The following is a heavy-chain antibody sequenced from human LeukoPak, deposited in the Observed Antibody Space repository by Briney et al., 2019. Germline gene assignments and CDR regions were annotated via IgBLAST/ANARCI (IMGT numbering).Heavy chain of an antibody. CDR2: IYYSGST. CDR1: CVSISSYY. Sequence: PSETLSLTCSVSCVSISSYYWSWIRQPPGEGLEWIGYIYYSGSTNYNPSLKSRVTISVDTSKNQFSLKLSSVPAADTAVYYCARVRYSGYDRDYYYYYGMDVWGQGTTVTVSS. V-gene: IGHV4-59*01. CDR3: ARVRYSGYDRDYYYYYGMDV. J-gene: IGHJ6*02. D-gene: IGHD5-12*01.